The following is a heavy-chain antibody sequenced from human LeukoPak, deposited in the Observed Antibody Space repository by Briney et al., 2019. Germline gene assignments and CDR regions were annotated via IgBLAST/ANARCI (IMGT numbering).Heavy chain of an antibody. J-gene: IGHJ5*02. CDR3: ARGEEFYDSTGSSRPAS. V-gene: IGHV3-64*01. CDR1: GDTFSNHA. Sequence: PGGALRLSCAASGDTFSNHAMHWVRQAPGKGGEDVAVINCNGANTFHANSLTARSSISTPNSKNILHLQMGSLSAEDMALYYCARGEEFYDSTGSSRPASCGQATLVAVSS. D-gene: IGHD3-22*01. CDR2: INCNGANT.